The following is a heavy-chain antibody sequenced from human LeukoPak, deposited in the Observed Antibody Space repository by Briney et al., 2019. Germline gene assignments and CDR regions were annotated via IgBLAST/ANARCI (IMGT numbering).Heavy chain of an antibody. CDR2: IFYSGST. J-gene: IGHJ3*02. Sequence: PSETLSLTCTVSGSSMSSDYYWGWIRQPPGKGLEWIGNIFYSGSTYYSPSLKSRVTISLDTSRNQFSLKLNSVTAADTAVYYCAKSNGYGLVDIWGQGTMVTVSS. CDR3: AKSNGYGLVDI. V-gene: IGHV4-38-2*02. D-gene: IGHD3-10*01. CDR1: GSSMSSDYY.